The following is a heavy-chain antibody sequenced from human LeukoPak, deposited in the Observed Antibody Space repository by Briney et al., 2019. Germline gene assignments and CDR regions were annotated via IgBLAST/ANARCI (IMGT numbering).Heavy chain of an antibody. J-gene: IGHJ4*02. CDR1: GFTFSSYW. V-gene: IGHV3-7*05. CDR3: ARDQRYCSSSSCPWEPFDY. D-gene: IGHD2-2*01. Sequence: SGGSLRLSCAASGFTFSSYWMSWVRQAPGKGLEWVANIKQDGSEKYYMDSVKGRFTISRDNAKNSLYLQMNSLRAEDTAVYYCARDQRYCSSSSCPWEPFDYWGQGTLVTVSS. CDR2: IKQDGSEK.